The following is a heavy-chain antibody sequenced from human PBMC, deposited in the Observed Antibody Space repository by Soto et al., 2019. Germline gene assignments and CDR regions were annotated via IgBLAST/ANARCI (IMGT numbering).Heavy chain of an antibody. CDR1: GFTFSSYS. V-gene: IGHV3-48*02. CDR3: ALWDRQQDGMDV. Sequence: PGGSLRLSCAASGFTFSSYSMNWVRQAPGKGLEWVSYISSSSSTIYYADSVKGRLTISRDNAKNSLYLQMNSLRDEDTAVYYCALWDRQQDGMDVWGQGTTVTVSS. J-gene: IGHJ6*02. D-gene: IGHD1-26*01. CDR2: ISSSSSTI.